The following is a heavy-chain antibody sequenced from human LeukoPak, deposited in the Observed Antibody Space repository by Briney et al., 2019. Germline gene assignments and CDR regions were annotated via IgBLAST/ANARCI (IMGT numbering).Heavy chain of an antibody. J-gene: IGHJ6*02. CDR1: GGSISSYY. Sequence: SETLSLTCTVSGGSISSYYWSWIRQPAGKGLEWIGRIYTSGSTNYNPSLKSRVTMSVDTSKNQFSLKLSSVTAADTAVYYCARNDFWSGSYYYGMDAWGQGTTVTVSS. CDR2: IYTSGST. CDR3: ARNDFWSGSYYYGMDA. D-gene: IGHD3-3*01. V-gene: IGHV4-4*07.